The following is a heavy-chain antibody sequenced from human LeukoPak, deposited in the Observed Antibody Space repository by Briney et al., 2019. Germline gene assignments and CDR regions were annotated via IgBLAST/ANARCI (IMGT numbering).Heavy chain of an antibody. J-gene: IGHJ4*02. D-gene: IGHD3-22*01. CDR1: GYTFTSYD. Sequence: GASVKVSCKASGYTFTSYDINWVRQATGQGLEWMGWMNPNSGGTNYAQKFQGRVTMTRDTSISTAYMELSRLRSDDTAVYYCARGEVLGYDSSGYYSAYWGQGTLVTVSS. CDR2: MNPNSGGT. V-gene: IGHV1-2*02. CDR3: ARGEVLGYDSSGYYSAY.